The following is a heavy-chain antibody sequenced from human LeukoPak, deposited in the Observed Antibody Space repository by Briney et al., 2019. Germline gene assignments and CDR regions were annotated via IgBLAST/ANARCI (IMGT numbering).Heavy chain of an antibody. V-gene: IGHV5-51*01. J-gene: IGHJ4*02. D-gene: IGHD2-2*02. CDR2: IYPGDSDT. CDR3: ARHPPYCSSTSCYNRLQYYFDY. Sequence: GESLKISCKGSGYSFTSYWIGWVRQMPGKGLEWMGIIYPGDSDTRYSPSFQGQVTISADKSISTAYLQWSSLKASDTAMYYCARHPPYCSSTSCYNRLQYYFDYWGQGTLVTVSS. CDR1: GYSFTSYW.